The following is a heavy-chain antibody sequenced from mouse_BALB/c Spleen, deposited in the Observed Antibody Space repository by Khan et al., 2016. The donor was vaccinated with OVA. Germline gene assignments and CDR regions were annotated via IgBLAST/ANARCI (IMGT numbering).Heavy chain of an antibody. J-gene: IGHJ3*01. V-gene: IGHV5-6*01. CDR3: TVLAYYYDSKGFAY. Sequence: EVELVESGGDLVKPGGSLKLSCAASGFTFSTYGMSWVRQAPDKRLEWVATVSTGGSYTYYPDSVKGRFTISRDNAKHTLYLQMSGLRSGNTAMFYCTVLAYYYDSKGFAYWGQGTLVTVSA. CDR2: VSTGGSYT. CDR1: GFTFSTYG. D-gene: IGHD1-1*01.